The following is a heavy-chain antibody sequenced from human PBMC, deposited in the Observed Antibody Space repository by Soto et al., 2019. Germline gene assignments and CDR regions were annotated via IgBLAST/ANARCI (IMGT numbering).Heavy chain of an antibody. CDR3: ARGGGVGVAGSAAFDM. D-gene: IGHD3-3*01. CDR2: INPATGAA. J-gene: IGHJ3*02. V-gene: IGHV1-2*02. Sequence: QLHLVQSGAVVKKPGASVTVSCSASGYPVTAYYMHWVLQAPGRGLEWMGGINPATGAAKYTQTFQGRVTMTRDTSTSTVFMELSGLTSEDTAVCYCARGGGVGVAGSAAFDMWGQGTLVTVSS. CDR1: GYPVTAYY.